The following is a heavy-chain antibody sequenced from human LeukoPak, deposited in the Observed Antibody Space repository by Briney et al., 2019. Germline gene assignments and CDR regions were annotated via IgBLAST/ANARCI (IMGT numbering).Heavy chain of an antibody. V-gene: IGHV6-1*01. CDR1: GDSVSGNIAA. CDR3: ARGQYSAFDI. Sequence: SQTLSLTCAVSGDSVSGNIAAWNWIRQSPSRGLEWLGRTYRGSSYYAPSMKSRITIRPDTSKNQFSLRLNSVTPEDTAVYYCARGQYSAFDIWGQGTLVTVSS. CDR2: TYRGSS. D-gene: IGHD2/OR15-2a*01. J-gene: IGHJ3*02.